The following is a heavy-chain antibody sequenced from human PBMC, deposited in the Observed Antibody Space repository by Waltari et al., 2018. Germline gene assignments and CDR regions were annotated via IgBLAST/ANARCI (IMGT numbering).Heavy chain of an antibody. CDR3: ATKMSDQWLRE. CDR2: VEPEDGET. CDR1: GYTFTEYY. V-gene: IGHV1-69-2*01. D-gene: IGHD6-19*01. Sequence: EVHLVQSGAEVKRPGATVKISCKASGYTFTEYYLHWVRQAPGKGLEWMGQVEPEDGETEISDKFQGRGAMTADTSTETAYIEVRSLTSDDMAVYYCATKMSDQWLREWGQGTLVTVSS. J-gene: IGHJ1*01.